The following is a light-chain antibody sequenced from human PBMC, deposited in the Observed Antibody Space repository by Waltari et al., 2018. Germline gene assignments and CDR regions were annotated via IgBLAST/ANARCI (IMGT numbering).Light chain of an antibody. CDR1: QTINSN. CDR3: QQYHKWPPYT. V-gene: IGKV3-15*01. CDR2: GAS. Sequence: EIVLTQSPATLSVSPGERATLSCRASQTINSNLPWYQQQPVQAPRLLIYGASTMAIGIPARFSGSGSGTEFTLTITSLQSEDFAVYFCQQYHKWPPYTFGQGTKLDI. J-gene: IGKJ2*01.